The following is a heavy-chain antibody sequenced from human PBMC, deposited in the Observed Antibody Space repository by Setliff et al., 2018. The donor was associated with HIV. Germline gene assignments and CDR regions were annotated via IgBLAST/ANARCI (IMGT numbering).Heavy chain of an antibody. V-gene: IGHV3-66*02. J-gene: IGHJ3*02. CDR3: ARPHSNRWPYAFDI. CDR2: IYGGGP. D-gene: IGHD6-13*01. CDR1: GISASLNY. Sequence: GESLKISCAVSGISASLNYMSWVRQAPGKGLEWVSTIYGGGPSYADSVKGRFTISRDNTKNTLYLQMHSLTAEDTAVYYCARPHSNRWPYAFDIWGQGTMVTVSS.